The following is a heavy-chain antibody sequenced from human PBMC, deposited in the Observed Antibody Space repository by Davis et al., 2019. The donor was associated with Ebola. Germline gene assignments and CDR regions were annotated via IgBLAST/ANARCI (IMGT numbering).Heavy chain of an antibody. CDR3: AKLDPYYDFWSGRPTYYFDY. J-gene: IGHJ4*02. CDR1: GFTFSSYA. V-gene: IGHV3-23*01. Sequence: GESLKISCAASGFTFSSYAMSWVRQAPGKGLEWVSAISGSGGSTYYADSVKGRFTISRDNSKNTLYLQMNSLRAEDTAVYYCAKLDPYYDFWSGRPTYYFDYWGQGTLVTVSS. CDR2: ISGSGGST. D-gene: IGHD3-3*01.